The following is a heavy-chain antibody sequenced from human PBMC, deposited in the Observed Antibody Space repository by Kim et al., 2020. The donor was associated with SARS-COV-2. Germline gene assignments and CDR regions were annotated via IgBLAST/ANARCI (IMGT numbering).Heavy chain of an antibody. CDR2: IYHSGST. CDR3: ARDLGYSYLYRFDY. J-gene: IGHJ4*02. D-gene: IGHD5-18*01. CDR1: GYSISSGYY. Sequence: SETLSLTCTVSGYSISSGYYWGWIRQPTGKGLEWIGSIYHSGSTYYNPSLKGRVTMSVDTSKDHFSLKLSSVPAADTAVYYCARDLGYSYLYRFDYWGQGTLVTVSS. V-gene: IGHV4-38-2*02.